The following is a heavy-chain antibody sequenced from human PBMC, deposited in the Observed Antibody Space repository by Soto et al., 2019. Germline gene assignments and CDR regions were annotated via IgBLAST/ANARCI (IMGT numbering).Heavy chain of an antibody. CDR1: GFTFDDYA. V-gene: IGHV3-9*01. CDR3: AKGVTTVVTRHFDY. Sequence: LRLSCAASGFTFDDYAMHWVRQAPGKGLEWVSGISWNSGSIGYADSVKGRFTISRDNAKNSLYLQMNSLRAEDTALYYCAKGVTTVVTRHFDYWGQGTLVTVSS. CDR2: ISWNSGSI. J-gene: IGHJ4*02. D-gene: IGHD4-17*01.